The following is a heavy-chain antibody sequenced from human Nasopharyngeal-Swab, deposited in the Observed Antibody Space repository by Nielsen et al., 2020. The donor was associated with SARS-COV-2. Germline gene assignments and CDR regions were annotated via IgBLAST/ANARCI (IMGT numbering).Heavy chain of an antibody. CDR2: IYSGGST. D-gene: IGHD6-13*01. CDR1: GFTVSSNY. J-gene: IGHJ4*02. Sequence: GESLKISCAASGFTVSSNYMSWVRQAPGKGLEWVSVIYSGGSTYYADSVKGRFTISRDNSQKTLYLQMNTLRAEDTAVYYCANRRGSSWHPYCFDYWGQGTLVTVSS. CDR3: ANRRGSSWHPYCFDY. V-gene: IGHV3-53*01.